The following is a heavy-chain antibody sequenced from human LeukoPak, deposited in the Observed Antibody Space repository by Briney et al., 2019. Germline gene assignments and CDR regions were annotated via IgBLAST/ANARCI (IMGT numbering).Heavy chain of an antibody. CDR1: GFTFSSNW. CDR2: IKQDGSEK. V-gene: IGHV3-7*01. CDR3: ARESSYYYDSSGYYGY. D-gene: IGHD3-22*01. Sequence: GGSLRLSCAASGFTFSSNWMSWVRQAPGKGREGVANIKQDGSEKYDLDSVKGRLTMCSENDENSLYLQMNSLRAEDTAVYYCARESSYYYDSSGYYGYWGQGTLVTVSS. J-gene: IGHJ4*02.